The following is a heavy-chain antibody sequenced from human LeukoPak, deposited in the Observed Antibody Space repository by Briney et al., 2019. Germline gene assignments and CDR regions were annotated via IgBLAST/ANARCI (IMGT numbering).Heavy chain of an antibody. CDR3: ASLKNYYDSSGYLVTDAFDI. CDR1: GYTFTGYY. CDR2: ISAYNGNT. J-gene: IGHJ3*02. Sequence: ASVEVSCKASGYTFTGYYMHWVRQAPGQGLEWMGWISAYNGNTNYAQKLQGRVTMTTDTSTSTAYMELRSLKSDDTAVYYCASLKNYYDSSGYLVTDAFDIWGQGTMVTVSS. V-gene: IGHV1-18*04. D-gene: IGHD3-22*01.